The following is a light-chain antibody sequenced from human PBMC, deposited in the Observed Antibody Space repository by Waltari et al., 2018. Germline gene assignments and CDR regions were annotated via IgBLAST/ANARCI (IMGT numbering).Light chain of an antibody. CDR2: KVS. V-gene: IGKV2-30*01. CDR1: QSLVFSDGNIY. Sequence: DAVMTQSPLPLPVTLGQPASISSSASQSLVFSDGNIYLNWFQQRPGQSPRRLSYKVSNRDSGVPDRFSGSGSGTDFTLKISRVEAEDVGGVYYCMQATHWPYTFGQGTKLEIK. J-gene: IGKJ2*01. CDR3: MQATHWPYT.